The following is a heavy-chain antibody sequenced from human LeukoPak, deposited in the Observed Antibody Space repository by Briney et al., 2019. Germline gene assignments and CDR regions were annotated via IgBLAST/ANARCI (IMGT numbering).Heavy chain of an antibody. CDR3: ARDSDDGDAFDI. V-gene: IGHV3-21*01. Sequence: RGSLRLSCAASGFTFSNYAMSWVRQAPGKGLEWVSSISSSSSYIYYADSVKGRFTISRDNAKNSLYLQMNSLRAEDTAVYYCARDSDDGDAFDIWGQGTMVTVSS. D-gene: IGHD1-26*01. CDR1: GFTFSNYA. J-gene: IGHJ3*02. CDR2: ISSSSSYI.